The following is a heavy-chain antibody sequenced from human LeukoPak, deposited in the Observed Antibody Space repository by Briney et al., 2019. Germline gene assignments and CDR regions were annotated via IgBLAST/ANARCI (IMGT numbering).Heavy chain of an antibody. CDR1: GYSISSGYY. J-gene: IGHJ4*02. CDR3: AREIAAAGAFDY. CDR2: IYHSGST. V-gene: IGHV4-38-2*02. Sequence: PSETLSLTCTVSGYSISSGYYWGWIRQPPGKGLEWIGSIYHSGSTYYNQSLKSRVTISVDTSKNQFSLKLSSVTAADTAVYYCAREIAAAGAFDYWGQGTLVTVSS. D-gene: IGHD6-13*01.